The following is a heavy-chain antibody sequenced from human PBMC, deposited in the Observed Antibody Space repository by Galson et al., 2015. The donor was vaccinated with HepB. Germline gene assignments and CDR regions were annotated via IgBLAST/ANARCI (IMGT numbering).Heavy chain of an antibody. V-gene: IGHV3-30*04. CDR2: ISYDGSNK. CDR1: GFTFSSYA. J-gene: IGHJ3*02. D-gene: IGHD7-27*01. CDR3: ARASSGEDAFDI. Sequence: SLRLSCAASGFTFSSYAMHWVRQAPGKGLEWVAVISYDGSNKYYADSVKGRFTISRDNSKNTLYLQMNSLRAEDTAVYYCARASSGEDAFDIWGQGTMVTVSS.